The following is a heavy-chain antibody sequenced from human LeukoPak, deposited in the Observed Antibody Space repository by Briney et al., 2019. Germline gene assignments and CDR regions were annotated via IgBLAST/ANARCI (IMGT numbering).Heavy chain of an antibody. D-gene: IGHD3-22*01. CDR3: ARYYYDSSASPADAFDI. CDR2: IIPIFGTA. V-gene: IGHV1-69*06. CDR1: GYTFTGHY. Sequence: GASVKVSCKASGYTFTGHYMHWVRQAPGQGLEWMGGIIPIFGTANYAQKFQGRVTITADKSTSTAYMELSSLRSEDTAVYYCARYYYDSSASPADAFDIWGQGTMVTVSS. J-gene: IGHJ3*02.